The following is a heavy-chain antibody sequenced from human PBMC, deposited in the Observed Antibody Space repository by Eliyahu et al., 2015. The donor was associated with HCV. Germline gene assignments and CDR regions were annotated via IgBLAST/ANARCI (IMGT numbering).Heavy chain of an antibody. V-gene: IGHV3-15*01. CDR1: GFSFSAAW. Sequence: EVKLAESGGGLVKPGGSLRLSCAASGFSFSAAWMSWVRQAPGKGLEWVGRVKSESYGGTVDYAASVKGRFTISRDDSKNTLYLEMNNLKSEDTAVYFCAKDWFSDWGQGTLVTVSS. D-gene: IGHD3-10*01. CDR3: AKDWFSD. J-gene: IGHJ4*02. CDR2: VKSESYGGTV.